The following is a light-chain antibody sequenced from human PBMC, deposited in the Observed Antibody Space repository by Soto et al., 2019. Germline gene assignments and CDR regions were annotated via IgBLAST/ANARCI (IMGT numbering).Light chain of an antibody. CDR1: SSNIGAGYD. CDR3: QSYDSSLSAL. Sequence: QPVLTQPPSVSGAPGQRVTIYCTGSSSNIGAGYDVHWYQQLPGTAPKLLIYGNSNRPSGVPDRFSGSKSGTSASLAITGLQAEDEADYYCQSYDSSLSALFGGGTKLTVL. J-gene: IGLJ3*02. V-gene: IGLV1-40*01. CDR2: GNS.